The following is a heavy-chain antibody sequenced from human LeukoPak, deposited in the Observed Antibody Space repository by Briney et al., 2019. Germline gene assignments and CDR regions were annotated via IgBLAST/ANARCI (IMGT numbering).Heavy chain of an antibody. CDR3: AKDGLVGDGYIDFDY. J-gene: IGHJ4*02. D-gene: IGHD5-24*01. CDR2: ILNSGATT. Sequence: PGGSLRLSCAVSGFTFSTYAMSWVRQAPGKGLEWVSSILNSGATTYYAESVKGRFTISRDNSKNTLYLQMNSLRGEDTAVYYCAKDGLVGDGYIDFDYWGQGTLVTVSS. CDR1: GFTFSTYA. V-gene: IGHV3-23*01.